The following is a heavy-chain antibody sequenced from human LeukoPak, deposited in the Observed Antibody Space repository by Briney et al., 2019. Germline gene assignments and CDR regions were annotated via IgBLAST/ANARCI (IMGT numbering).Heavy chain of an antibody. CDR2: IYYSGST. Sequence: SETLSLTCTVSAGSTRGYFWSWIRQPPGKGLEWIGYIYYSGSTKYNPPLMSRVTISIETSERQFSLNLSSVTAADTAAYYCARHVTVTYDAFDVWGQGTMVTVSS. CDR3: ARHVTVTYDAFDV. D-gene: IGHD4-11*01. V-gene: IGHV4-59*08. J-gene: IGHJ3*01. CDR1: AGSTRGYF.